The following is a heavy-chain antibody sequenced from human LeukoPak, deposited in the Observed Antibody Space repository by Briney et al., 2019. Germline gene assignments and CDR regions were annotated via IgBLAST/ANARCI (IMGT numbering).Heavy chain of an antibody. CDR2: FDPEDGET. V-gene: IGHV1-24*01. CDR1: GYTLTELS. CDR3: ARPAVSGHPDY. J-gene: IGHJ4*02. Sequence: ASVKVSCKVSGYTLTELSMHWVRQAPGKGLEWMGGFDPEDGETIYAQKFQGRVTMTRDMSTSTVYMELSSLRSEDTAVYYCARPAVSGHPDYWGQGSLVTVSS. D-gene: IGHD4-23*01.